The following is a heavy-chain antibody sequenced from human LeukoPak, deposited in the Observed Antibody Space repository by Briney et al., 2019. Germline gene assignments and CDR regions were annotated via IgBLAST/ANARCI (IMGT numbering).Heavy chain of an antibody. CDR2: INPSGGST. D-gene: IGHD2-21*02. CDR3: ARDVTSGYYYYYGMDV. Sequence: ASVKASFKASGYTFTSYYMHWVRQAPGQGLEWMGIINPSGGSTSYAQKFQGRVTMTRDTSTSTDYMELSSLRSEDTAVYYCARDVTSGYYYYYGMDVWGQGTTVTVSS. CDR1: GYTFTSYY. V-gene: IGHV1-46*01. J-gene: IGHJ6*02.